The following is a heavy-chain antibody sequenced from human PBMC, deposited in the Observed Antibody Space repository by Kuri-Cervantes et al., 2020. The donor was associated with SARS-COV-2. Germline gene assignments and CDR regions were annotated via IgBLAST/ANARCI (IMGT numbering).Heavy chain of an antibody. Sequence: GESLKISCAASGFTLSSHSVNWVRQAPGKGLEWVSSIGSRSSSTYYSDSVRGRFTISRDNAKNSLYLQMNSLRAEDTAVYYCARDGWGSSFDYWGQGTLVTVSS. D-gene: IGHD7-27*01. CDR1: GFTLSSHS. CDR3: ARDGWGSSFDY. V-gene: IGHV3-21*01. J-gene: IGHJ4*02. CDR2: IGSRSSST.